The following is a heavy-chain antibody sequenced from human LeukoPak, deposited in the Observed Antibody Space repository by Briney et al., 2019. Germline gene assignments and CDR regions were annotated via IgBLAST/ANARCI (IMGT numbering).Heavy chain of an antibody. CDR3: ARDAPDYGDYRELDY. CDR1: GYTFTSYY. J-gene: IGHJ4*02. D-gene: IGHD4-17*01. V-gene: IGHV1-18*04. CDR2: ISAHNGNT. Sequence: ASVKVSCKASGYTFTSYYMHWVRQAPGQGLEWMGWISAHNGNTKNAQKIQGRVTMTTDTSTSTAYMELRSLGSDDTAVYYCARDAPDYGDYRELDYWGQGTLVTVSS.